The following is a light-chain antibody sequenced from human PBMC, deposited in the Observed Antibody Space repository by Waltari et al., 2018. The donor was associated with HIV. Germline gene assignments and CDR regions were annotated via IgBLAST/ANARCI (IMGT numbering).Light chain of an antibody. CDR3: QSYDNSPSAWV. J-gene: IGLJ3*02. CDR2: VST. V-gene: IGLV1-40*01. CDR1: SFNIGARFD. Sequence: QYALTQPPSVSGAPGQSVTISCSGHSFNIGARFDLHCYHRVPGAAPKPLIPVSTNRPSGVPDRFSGSTSGASASLTISELQTEDEGDYFCQSYDNSPSAWVFGTGTTLTVL.